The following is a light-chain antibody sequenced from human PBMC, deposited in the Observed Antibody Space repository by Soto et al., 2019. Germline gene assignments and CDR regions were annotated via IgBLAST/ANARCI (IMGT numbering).Light chain of an antibody. CDR3: SSYTSSATWV. CDR1: GSDIGGYNY. J-gene: IGLJ3*02. V-gene: IGLV2-14*01. CDR2: EAT. Sequence: QSALTQPASVSGSPGQSITISCTGTGSDIGGYNYVSWYQQHPGKAPQLIIYEATDRPSGVSNRFSGSKSGNTASLTISGLRAEDEDDYYCSSYTSSATWVFGGGTKVTVL.